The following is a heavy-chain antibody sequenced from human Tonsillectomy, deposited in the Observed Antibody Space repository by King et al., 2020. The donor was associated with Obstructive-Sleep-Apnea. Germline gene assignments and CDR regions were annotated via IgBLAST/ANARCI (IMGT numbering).Heavy chain of an antibody. CDR1: GFTFSNYA. V-gene: IGHV3-64D*09. D-gene: IGHD3/OR15-3a*01. CDR2: ISSNGDDT. CDR3: GGSLDQ. Sequence: VQLVESGGGLVQPGGSLRLSCSASGFTFSNYAMHWVRQAPGKGLQYVSAISSNGDDTYYADSVKGRFTISRDNSKNTLFLLMSNVTPEDTSIYYCGGSLDQWGQGTLVTVSS. J-gene: IGHJ4*02.